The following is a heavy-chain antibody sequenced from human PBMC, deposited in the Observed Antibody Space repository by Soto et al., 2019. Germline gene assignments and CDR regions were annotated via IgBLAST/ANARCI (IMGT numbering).Heavy chain of an antibody. CDR3: ARLGAQEIDP. Sequence: SETLSLTCTVSCGSISSYYWSWIRQPPGKGLELIGYIYYSGSTNYNPSLKSRVTISVDTSKNQFSLKLSSVTAADTAVYYCARLGAQEIDPWGQGTLVTVSS. CDR1: CGSISSYY. V-gene: IGHV4-59*08. CDR2: IYYSGST. J-gene: IGHJ5*02. D-gene: IGHD3-16*01.